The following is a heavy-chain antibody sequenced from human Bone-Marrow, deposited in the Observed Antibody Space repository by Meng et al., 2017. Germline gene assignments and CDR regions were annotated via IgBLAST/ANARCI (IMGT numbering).Heavy chain of an antibody. CDR2: ISSSSSYI. CDR3: ASKYSSSFYYYYGMDV. J-gene: IGHJ6*02. CDR1: GFTFSSYS. Sequence: ESLSLTCAASGFTFSSYSMNWVRQAPGKGLEWVSSISSSSSYIYYADSVKGRFTISRDNAKNSLYLQMNSLRAEDTAVYYCASKYSSSFYYYYGMDVWGQGTMVTVSS. D-gene: IGHD6-6*01. V-gene: IGHV3-21*01.